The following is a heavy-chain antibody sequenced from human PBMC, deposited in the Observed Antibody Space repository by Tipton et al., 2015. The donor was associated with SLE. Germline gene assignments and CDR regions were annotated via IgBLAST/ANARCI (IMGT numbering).Heavy chain of an antibody. V-gene: IGHV4-39*07. D-gene: IGHD2-21*02. CDR2: IYYSGST. CDR3: AGRGDLVVVTSYFDY. J-gene: IGHJ4*02. Sequence: TLSLTCTVSGGSISSSSYYWGRIRQPPGKGLEWIGSIYYSGSTYYNPSLKSRVTISVDTSKNQFSLKLSSVTAADTAVYYCAGRGDLVVVTSYFDYWGQGTLVTVSS. CDR1: GGSISSSSYY.